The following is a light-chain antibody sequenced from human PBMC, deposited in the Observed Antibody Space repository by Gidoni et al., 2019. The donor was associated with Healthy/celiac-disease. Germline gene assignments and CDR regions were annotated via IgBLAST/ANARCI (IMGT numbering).Light chain of an antibody. Sequence: DIKMTQSPSSLSASVGDRVTITCRASQSISSYLNWYQQKPGKAPKLLIYAASSLQSGVPSRFSGSGSVTDFTLTISSLQPEDFATYYCQQSYSTPQTFGQETKVEIK. CDR2: AAS. CDR1: QSISSY. J-gene: IGKJ1*01. CDR3: QQSYSTPQT. V-gene: IGKV1-39*01.